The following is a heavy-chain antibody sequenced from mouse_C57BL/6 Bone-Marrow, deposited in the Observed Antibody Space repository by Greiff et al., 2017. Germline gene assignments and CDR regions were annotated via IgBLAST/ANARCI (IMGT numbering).Heavy chain of an antibody. CDR1: GYTFTSYW. CDR3: AGFYDGLFYFDY. D-gene: IGHD2-3*01. Sequence: VQLQQPGAELVKPGASVKLSCKASGYTFTSYWMHWVKQRPGQGLEWIGMIHPNSGSTNYNEKFKSKATLTVDKSSSTAYMQLSSLTSEDSAVYYCAGFYDGLFYFDYWGQGTTLTVSS. V-gene: IGHV1-64*01. CDR2: IHPNSGST. J-gene: IGHJ2*01.